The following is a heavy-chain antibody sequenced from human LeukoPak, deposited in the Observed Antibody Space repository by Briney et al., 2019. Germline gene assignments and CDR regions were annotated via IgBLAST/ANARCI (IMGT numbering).Heavy chain of an antibody. CDR3: ARVGERGYSYGSGAFDI. V-gene: IGHV1-69*05. D-gene: IGHD5-18*01. CDR2: IIPIFGTA. CDR1: GGTFSSYA. Sequence: ASVKVSCKASGGTFSSYAISWVRQAPGQGLEWMGGIIPIFGTANYAQKFQGRVTITTDESTSTAYMELSSLRSEDTAVYYCARVGERGYSYGSGAFDIWGQGTMVTVSS. J-gene: IGHJ3*02.